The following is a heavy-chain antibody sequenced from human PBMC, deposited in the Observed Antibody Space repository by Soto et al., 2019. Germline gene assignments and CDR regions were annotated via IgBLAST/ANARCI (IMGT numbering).Heavy chain of an antibody. J-gene: IGHJ4*02. CDR1: VGSVNNGYYY. V-gene: IGHV4-61*01. CDR2: MYYSGST. CDR3: ARVGRWGGTPYYFDY. Sequence: SETLSLTCSVSVGSVNNGYYYWSWIRQPPGKGLEWIGYMYYSGSTNYNPSLKSRVTMSVDTSKNQFSLNLRSATAADTAVYYCARVGRWGGTPYYFDYWGQGTPVTVSS. D-gene: IGHD3-16*01.